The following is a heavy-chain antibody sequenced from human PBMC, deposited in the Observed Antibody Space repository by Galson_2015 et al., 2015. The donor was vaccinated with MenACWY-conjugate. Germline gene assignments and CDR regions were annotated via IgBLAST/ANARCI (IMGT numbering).Heavy chain of an antibody. CDR3: ASLSPVVVAATQQINYFDY. D-gene: IGHD2-15*01. J-gene: IGHJ4*02. CDR2: INHSGST. V-gene: IGHV4-34*01. Sequence: ATLSLTCAVYGGSFSGYYWSWIRPPPGKGLEWIGEINHSGSTKYNPSLKSRVTISVDTSKNQFSLKLSSVTAADTAVYYCASLSPVVVAATQQINYFDYWGQGTLVTVSS. CDR1: GGSFSGYY.